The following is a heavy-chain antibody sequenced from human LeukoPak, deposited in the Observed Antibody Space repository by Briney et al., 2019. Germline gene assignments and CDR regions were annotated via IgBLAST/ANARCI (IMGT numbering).Heavy chain of an antibody. CDR1: GFTVSSNY. D-gene: IGHD5-24*01. CDR3: AKCRAEMATTLTFLPFDY. J-gene: IGHJ4*02. Sequence: PGGSLRLSCAASGFTVSSNYMSWVRQAPGKGLEWVSVIYSGGSTYYADSVKGRFTISRDNSKNTLYLQMNSLRAEDTAVYYCAKCRAEMATTLTFLPFDYWGQGTLVTVSS. CDR2: IYSGGST. V-gene: IGHV3-53*01.